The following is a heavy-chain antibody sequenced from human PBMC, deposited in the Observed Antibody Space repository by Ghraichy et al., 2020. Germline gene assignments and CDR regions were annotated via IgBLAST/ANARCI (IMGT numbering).Heavy chain of an antibody. CDR1: GDTVSNNRGA. V-gene: IGHV6-1*01. J-gene: IGHJ4*01. Sequence: SQTLSLTCAISGDTVSNNRGAWSWIRQSPSRGLEWLGRTFYRSKWYNEYGISVKSRITITADTAKNQLVLHLNSVTPEDTAVYYCVGAATTTFDNWGPGTLVTVSS. D-gene: IGHD3-16*01. CDR2: TFYRSKWYN. CDR3: VGAATTTFDN.